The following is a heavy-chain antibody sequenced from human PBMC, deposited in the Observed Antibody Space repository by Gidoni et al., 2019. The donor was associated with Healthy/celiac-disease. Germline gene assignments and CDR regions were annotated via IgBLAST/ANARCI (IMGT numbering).Heavy chain of an antibody. V-gene: IGHV5-51*03. J-gene: IGHJ4*02. CDR2: IYPGDSDT. CDR3: ARRPPPAGVPAAPEFDY. D-gene: IGHD2-2*01. Sequence: EVQPVQSGAGVKKPGESLKISCKGSGYSFTSSWIGWVRQMPGKGLEWMGIIYPGDSDTRYSPSFQGQVTISADKSISTAYLQWSSLKASDTAMYYCARRPPPAGVPAAPEFDYWGQGTLVTVSS. CDR1: GYSFTSSW.